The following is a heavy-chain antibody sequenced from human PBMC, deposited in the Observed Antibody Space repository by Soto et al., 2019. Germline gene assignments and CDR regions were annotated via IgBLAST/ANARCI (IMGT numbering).Heavy chain of an antibody. V-gene: IGHV4-39*01. CDR3: ARLNGYCIRTNFHGYYGMDV. CDR2: IYSSENT. J-gene: IGHJ6*02. D-gene: IGHD2-2*03. Sequence: ETLPLPSTGSAGTLSPSKYPCGRLRLSPGKGLEWIGTIYSSENTYYNPSLLSRVTISVDTSKNEFSLRLSSVTAADTAVYYCARLNGYCIRTNFHGYYGMDVWGQGTTVT. CDR1: AGTLSPSKYP.